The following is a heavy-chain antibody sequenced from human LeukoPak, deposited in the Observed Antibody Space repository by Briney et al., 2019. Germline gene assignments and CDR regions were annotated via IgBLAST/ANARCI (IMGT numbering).Heavy chain of an antibody. V-gene: IGHV4-4*02. CDR3: ARLAYYDFWSGYHRPGTSWFDP. J-gene: IGHJ5*02. CDR1: GGSISSSNW. D-gene: IGHD3-3*01. Sequence: SETLSLTCAVSGGSISSSNWWSWVRQPPGQGLEWIGEIYHSGSTNYNPSLKSRVTISVDKSKNQFSLKLSSVTAADTAVYYCARLAYYDFWSGYHRPGTSWFDPWGQGTLVTVSS. CDR2: IYHSGST.